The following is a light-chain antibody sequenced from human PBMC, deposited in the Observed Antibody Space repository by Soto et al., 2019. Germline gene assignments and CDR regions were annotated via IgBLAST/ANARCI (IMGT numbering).Light chain of an antibody. CDR3: CSYAGNKTVV. J-gene: IGLJ3*02. Sequence: QSALTQPRSVSGSPGQSVTISCTGTSSDVGGYIYVSWYQQYPAKAPKVMIYDVSRRPSGVPDRFSGSKSGNTASLTISGLQAEDEAVYYGCSYAGNKTVVFGGGTKLTVL. CDR2: DVS. CDR1: SSDVGGYIY. V-gene: IGLV2-11*01.